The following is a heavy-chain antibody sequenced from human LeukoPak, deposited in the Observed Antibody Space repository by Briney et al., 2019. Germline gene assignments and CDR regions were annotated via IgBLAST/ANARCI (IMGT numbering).Heavy chain of an antibody. D-gene: IGHD5-24*01. Sequence: GESLKLSCEGSGFSLSSYSMHWVRQAPGKGLEWVSSISGTSKYIHYSDSVKGRFTISRDNSKNSFYLQMNSLRVEDTAVYYCARDQGDGYRFDYWGQGTLVTVSS. V-gene: IGHV3-21*01. J-gene: IGHJ4*02. CDR3: ARDQGDGYRFDY. CDR1: GFSLSSYS. CDR2: ISGTSKYI.